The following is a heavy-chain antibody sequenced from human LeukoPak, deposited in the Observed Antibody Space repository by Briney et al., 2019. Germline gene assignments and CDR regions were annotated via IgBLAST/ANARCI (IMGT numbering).Heavy chain of an antibody. CDR2: IYHSGST. D-gene: IGHD3-22*01. CDR1: GGSVSSSSYT. J-gene: IGHJ4*02. Sequence: SETLPLTCTVSGGSVSSSSYTWGWIRQPPGEGLEWIGSIYHSGSTFYNPSLTSRVTISVDTTKNQFSLKLTSVTAADTAVYYCASQPYLDNSGYYFYWGQGTLVTVSS. CDR3: ASQPYLDNSGYYFY. V-gene: IGHV4-39*01.